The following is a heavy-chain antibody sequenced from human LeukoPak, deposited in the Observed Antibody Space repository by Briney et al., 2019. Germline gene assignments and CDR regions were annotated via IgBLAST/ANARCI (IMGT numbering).Heavy chain of an antibody. CDR3: AKDSKIVGPTFRSYHYMDV. Sequence: PGGSLRLSCAASGFTFSSYAMSWVRQAPGKVLEWVSAISGSGGSTYYADYVKGRFTISRDNSKNTLYLQMNSLRAEDTAVYYCAKDSKIVGPTFRSYHYMDVWGKGTTVTVSS. CDR1: GFTFSSYA. CDR2: ISGSGGST. V-gene: IGHV3-23*01. D-gene: IGHD1-26*01. J-gene: IGHJ6*03.